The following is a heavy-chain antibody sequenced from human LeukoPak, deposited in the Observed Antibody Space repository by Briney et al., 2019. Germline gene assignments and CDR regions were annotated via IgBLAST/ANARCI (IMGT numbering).Heavy chain of an antibody. CDR2: MNPNSGNT. CDR1: GYTFTSYD. D-gene: IGHD4/OR15-4a*01. J-gene: IGHJ4*02. CDR3: ARGPNYSAYVDY. V-gene: IGHV1-8*01. Sequence: GASVKVSCKTSGYTFTSYDINWVRQATGQGLEWMGWMNPNSGNTGYAQKFQGRVTMTRNTSISTAYMELSSLRSEDTAVYYCARGPNYSAYVDYWGQGTLVTASS.